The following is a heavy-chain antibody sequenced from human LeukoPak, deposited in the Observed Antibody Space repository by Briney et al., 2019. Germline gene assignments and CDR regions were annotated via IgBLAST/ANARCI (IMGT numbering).Heavy chain of an antibody. CDR2: IRYDGSNK. CDR1: RFTFSSYA. J-gene: IGHJ4*02. D-gene: IGHD2-15*01. CDR3: AKHGLPLVVISAPLDY. V-gene: IGHV3-30*02. Sequence: GGSLRLSCAASRFTFSSYAMHWVRQAPGKGLEWVAFIRYDGSNKYYADSAKGRFTISRDNSKNTVYLQMNSLRAEDTAVYYCAKHGLPLVVISAPLDYWGQGTLVTVAS.